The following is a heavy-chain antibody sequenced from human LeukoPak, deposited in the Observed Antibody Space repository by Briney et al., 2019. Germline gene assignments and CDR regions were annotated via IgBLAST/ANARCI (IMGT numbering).Heavy chain of an antibody. D-gene: IGHD6-13*01. CDR1: GYTFTSYG. CDR3: ARYLLSYSSNWHYYFDY. Sequence: ASAKVSCKASGYTFTSYGVSWVRQAPGQGLEWMGWMSVSNGNTNYAQKLQGRVTMTTDASTSTAYMELRSLRSDDTAVYYCARYLLSYSSNWHYYFDYWGQGTLLTVSS. CDR2: MSVSNGNT. J-gene: IGHJ4*02. V-gene: IGHV1-18*01.